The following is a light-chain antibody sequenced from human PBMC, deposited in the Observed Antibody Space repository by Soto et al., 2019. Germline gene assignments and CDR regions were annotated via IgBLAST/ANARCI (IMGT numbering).Light chain of an antibody. Sequence: VVLTQSPATLSLSPGERATLSCRANQPVSANYLAWYQQKPGQAPRLLIYGASSRATGIPDRFSGSGSGTDFTLTISRLEPEDFAVFYCHQYGSPPFTFGPGTKVDIK. J-gene: IGKJ3*01. CDR3: HQYGSPPFT. CDR1: QPVSANY. V-gene: IGKV3-20*01. CDR2: GAS.